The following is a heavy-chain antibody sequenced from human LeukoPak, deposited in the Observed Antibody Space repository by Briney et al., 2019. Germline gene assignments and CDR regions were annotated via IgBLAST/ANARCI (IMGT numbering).Heavy chain of an antibody. J-gene: IGHJ4*02. Sequence: SETLSLTCTVSGGSIRSTDYYWGWVRQPPGKGLEGFGSIYYSGSTYYNPSLKSRVTISVDTSKNQFSLKLSSVTAADTAVYYCTRTLYDILTASYFGSSQLFDTWGQGTLVTASS. CDR3: TRTLYDILTASYFGSSQLFDT. CDR2: IYYSGST. D-gene: IGHD3-9*01. V-gene: IGHV4-39*01. CDR1: GGSIRSTDYY.